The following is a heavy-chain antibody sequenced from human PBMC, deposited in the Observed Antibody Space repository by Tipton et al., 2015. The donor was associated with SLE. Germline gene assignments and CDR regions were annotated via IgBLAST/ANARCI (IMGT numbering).Heavy chain of an antibody. V-gene: IGHV4-34*01. CDR3: ARGSQTPLDY. J-gene: IGHJ4*02. CDR1: GGSFSGYY. Sequence: TLSLTCTVYGGSFSGYYWSWIRQPPGKGLEWIGEINHSGSTNYNPSLESRLTISVDATKNQFPLRLSSVTAADTALYYCARGSQTPLDYWGQGTLVSVSS. CDR2: INHSGST.